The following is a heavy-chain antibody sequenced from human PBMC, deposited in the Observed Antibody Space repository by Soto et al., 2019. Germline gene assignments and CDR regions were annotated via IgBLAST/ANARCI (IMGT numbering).Heavy chain of an antibody. V-gene: IGHV3-49*04. J-gene: IGHJ4*02. CDR1: GFTFGDYA. CDR2: IRSKAYGGTT. D-gene: IGHD6-19*01. Sequence: GGSLRLSCTASGFTFGDYAMSWVRQAPGKGLEWVGFIRSKAYGGTTEYAASVKGRFTISRDDSKSIAYLQMNSLKTEDTAVYYCTRQYSSGWYGPFDYWGQGTLVTV. CDR3: TRQYSSGWYGPFDY.